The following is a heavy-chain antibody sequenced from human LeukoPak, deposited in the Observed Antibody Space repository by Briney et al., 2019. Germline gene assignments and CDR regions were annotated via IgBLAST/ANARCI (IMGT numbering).Heavy chain of an antibody. CDR1: GFNFNNFA. J-gene: IGHJ4*02. CDR2: MTGPADTT. Sequence: GGSLRLSCAASGFNFNNFATSWVRQAPGKGLEWLSAMTGPADTTYYAESVKGRFTISRDYSKSMVFLQMNSLRVEDTAIYYCAKGAEIDHWGQGTLVTVSS. CDR3: AKGAEIDH. V-gene: IGHV3-23*01.